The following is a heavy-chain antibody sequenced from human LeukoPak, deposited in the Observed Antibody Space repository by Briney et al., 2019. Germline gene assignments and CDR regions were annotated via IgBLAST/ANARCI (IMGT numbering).Heavy chain of an antibody. D-gene: IGHD2-2*01. J-gene: IGHJ6*04. Sequence: GGSLRLSCTASGFTFGDYAMSWVRQAPGKGLEWVGFIRSKAYGGTTEYAASVKGGFTISRDDSKSIAYLQMNSLKTEDTAVYYCTRDIVVVPAAIYYYYYYGMDVWGKGTTVTVSS. CDR3: TRDIVVVPAAIYYYYYYGMDV. V-gene: IGHV3-49*04. CDR2: IRSKAYGGTT. CDR1: GFTFGDYA.